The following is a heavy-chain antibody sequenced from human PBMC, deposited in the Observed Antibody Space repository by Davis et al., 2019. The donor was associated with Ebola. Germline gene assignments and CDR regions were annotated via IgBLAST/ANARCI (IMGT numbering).Heavy chain of an antibody. CDR3: ARGPGYCSGGSCYYFDY. V-gene: IGHV4-34*01. CDR2: INHSGST. J-gene: IGHJ4*02. D-gene: IGHD2-15*01. Sequence: MPSETLSLTCAVYGGSFSGYYWSWIRQPPGKGLEWFGEINHSGSTTYNPSLKSRVTISVDTSKNQFSLKLSSVTAADTAVYYCARGPGYCSGGSCYYFDYWGQGTLDTVSS. CDR1: GGSFSGYY.